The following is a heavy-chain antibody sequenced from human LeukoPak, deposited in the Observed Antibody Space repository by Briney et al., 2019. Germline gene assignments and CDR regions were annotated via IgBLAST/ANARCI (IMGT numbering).Heavy chain of an antibody. CDR1: GFTFSSYA. CDR2: ISGSGGST. Sequence: GGSLRLSCAASGFTFSSYAMSWVRQAPGKGLEWVSAISGSGGSTYYADSVKGRYTISRDNSKNTLYLQMNSLRAEDTAVYYCAKDLGWIQLWFSLDYWGQGTLVTVSS. D-gene: IGHD5-18*01. CDR3: AKDLGWIQLWFSLDY. V-gene: IGHV3-23*01. J-gene: IGHJ4*02.